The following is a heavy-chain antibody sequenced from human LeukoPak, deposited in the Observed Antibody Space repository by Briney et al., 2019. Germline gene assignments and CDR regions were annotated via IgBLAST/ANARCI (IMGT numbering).Heavy chain of an antibody. J-gene: IGHJ4*02. V-gene: IGHV4-59*01. CDR3: AGQRGPYYFDY. CDR1: GGSISSYY. Sequence: SETLSLTCTVSGGSISSYYRSWIRQPPGEGLEWIGYIHYSGSTNYNPSLKSRVTISVDTSKNQFSLKLSSVTAADTAVYYCAGQRGPYYFDYWGQGTLVTVSS. CDR2: IHYSGST. D-gene: IGHD3-10*01.